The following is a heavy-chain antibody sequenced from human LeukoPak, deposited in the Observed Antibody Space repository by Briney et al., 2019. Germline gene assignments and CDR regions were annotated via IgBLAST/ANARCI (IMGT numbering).Heavy chain of an antibody. CDR1: GFTFSSYG. V-gene: IGHV3-30*02. Sequence: PGGSLRLSCAASGFTFSSYGMHWVRQAPGKGLEWVAFIRFDGSDKYYADSVKGRFTISRDNSKNTNTLYLQMTSLRLEDTAVYYCAKVRDYYYMDAWGKGTTVTVSS. CDR2: IRFDGSDK. CDR3: AKVRDYYYMDA. J-gene: IGHJ6*03. D-gene: IGHD3-10*01.